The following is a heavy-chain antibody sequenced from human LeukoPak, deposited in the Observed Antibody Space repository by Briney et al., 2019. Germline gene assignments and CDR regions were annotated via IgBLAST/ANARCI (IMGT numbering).Heavy chain of an antibody. CDR2: IDRSGGST. CDR1: GFSFNIYA. D-gene: IGHD1-26*01. J-gene: IGHJ4*02. V-gene: IGHV3-23*01. Sequence: GGSLRLSCAASGFSFNIYAMSWVRQAPGKGLEWVAAIDRSGGSTFYADSVKGRFTISKDNSKNTLYLQINSLRVDDTAIYYCAKDRSGNYYGTLDYWGQGTLVTVSS. CDR3: AKDRSGNYYGTLDY.